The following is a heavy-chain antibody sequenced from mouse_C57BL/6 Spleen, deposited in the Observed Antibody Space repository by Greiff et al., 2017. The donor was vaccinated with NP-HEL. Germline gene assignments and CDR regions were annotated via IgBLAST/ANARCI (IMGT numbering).Heavy chain of an antibody. CDR2: ISYDGSN. J-gene: IGHJ2*01. CDR3: ARVTTEYYFDY. V-gene: IGHV3-6*01. Sequence: EVKLVESGPGLVKPSQSLSLTCSVTGYSITSGYYWNWIRQFPGNKLEWMGYISYDGSNNYNPSLKNRISITRDTSKNQFFLKLNSVTTEDTATYYCARVTTEYYFDYWGQGTTLTVSS. CDR1: GYSITSGYY. D-gene: IGHD1-1*01.